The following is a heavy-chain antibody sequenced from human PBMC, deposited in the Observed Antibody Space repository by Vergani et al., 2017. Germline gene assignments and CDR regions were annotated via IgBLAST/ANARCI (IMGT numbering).Heavy chain of an antibody. CDR3: ARGVGSSSEAYWLGQNWFDP. V-gene: IGHV1-69*01. CDR1: GGTFSSYA. J-gene: IGHJ5*02. D-gene: IGHD6-6*01. CDR2: IIPIFGTA. Sequence: QVQLVQSGAEVKKPGSSVKVSCKASGGTFSSYAITWVRQAPGQGLEWMGGIIPIFGTANYAQKFQGIVTITADQSTSTAYMELSSLRSEDTAVYYCARGVGSSSEAYWLGQNWFDPWGQGTLVTVSS.